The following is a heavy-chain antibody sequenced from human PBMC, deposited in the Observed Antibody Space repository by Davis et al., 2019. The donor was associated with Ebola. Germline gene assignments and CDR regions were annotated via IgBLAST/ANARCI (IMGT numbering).Heavy chain of an antibody. D-gene: IGHD2-21*02. CDR2: LSWNSANI. V-gene: IGHV3-9*01. CDR1: GFTFDDFA. CDR3: AKDLRGTNCGGDCFSWAFHF. J-gene: IGHJ3*01. Sequence: PGGSLRLSCVASGFTFDDFAMHWVRQAPGKGLEWVSGLSWNSANIDYADSVKGRFTISRDNAKKSLYLQMSSLRPEDTAMYYCAKDLRGTNCGGDCFSWAFHFWGQGTMVTVSA.